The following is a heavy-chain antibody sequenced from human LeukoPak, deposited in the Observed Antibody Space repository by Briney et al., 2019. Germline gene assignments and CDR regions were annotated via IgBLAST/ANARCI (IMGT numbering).Heavy chain of an antibody. CDR1: GGSFSGYY. Sequence: SETLSLTCAVYGGSFSGYYWSWIRQPPGKGLEWIGEINHSGSTNYNPSLKSRVTISVDTSKNQFSLKLSSVTAADTAVYYCARERQNKDFWSGGDYWGQGTLVTASS. CDR2: INHSGST. D-gene: IGHD3-3*01. J-gene: IGHJ4*02. V-gene: IGHV4-34*01. CDR3: ARERQNKDFWSGGDY.